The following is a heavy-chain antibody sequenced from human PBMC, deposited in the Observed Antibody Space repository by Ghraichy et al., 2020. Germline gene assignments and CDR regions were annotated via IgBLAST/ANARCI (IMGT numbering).Heavy chain of an antibody. CDR1: GFTFSSYA. D-gene: IGHD6-19*01. J-gene: IGHJ3*02. V-gene: IGHV3-23*01. Sequence: GGSLRLSCAASGFTFSSYAMSWVRQAPGKGLEWVSAISGSGGSTYYADSVKGRFTISRDNSKNTLYLQMNSLRAEDTAVYYCAKLLPRPEGIAVAGVDAFDIWGQGTMVTVSS. CDR3: AKLLPRPEGIAVAGVDAFDI. CDR2: ISGSGGST.